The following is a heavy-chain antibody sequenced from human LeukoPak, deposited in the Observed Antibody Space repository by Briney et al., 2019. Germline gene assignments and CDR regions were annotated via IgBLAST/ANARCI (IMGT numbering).Heavy chain of an antibody. CDR3: ARGRSSGWYSGASDY. CDR1: GGSISSYY. V-gene: IGHV4-59*01. D-gene: IGHD6-19*01. J-gene: IGHJ4*02. Sequence: SETLSLTCTVSGGSISSYYWSWIRQPPGKGLEWIGYIYYSGSTNYNPSLKSRVTISVDTSKNQFSLKLSSLTAADTAVYYCARGRSSGWYSGASDYWGQGTLVTVSS. CDR2: IYYSGST.